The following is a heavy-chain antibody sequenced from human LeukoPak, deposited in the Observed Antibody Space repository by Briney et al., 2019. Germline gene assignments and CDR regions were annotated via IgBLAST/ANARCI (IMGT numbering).Heavy chain of an antibody. CDR3: ASHSMGYYESTGYYYGSHAFDI. V-gene: IGHV4-39*07. J-gene: IGHJ3*02. Sequence: SETLSLTCTVSGGSIISSTYYWRWIRQPPGKGLEWIGYNYYSGNTYYNPSLKSRVTISVDTSKNQLSLSLTSVTAADTAVFHCASHSMGYYESTGYYYGSHAFDIWGQGTMVTVSS. D-gene: IGHD3-22*01. CDR2: NYYSGNT. CDR1: GGSIISSTYY.